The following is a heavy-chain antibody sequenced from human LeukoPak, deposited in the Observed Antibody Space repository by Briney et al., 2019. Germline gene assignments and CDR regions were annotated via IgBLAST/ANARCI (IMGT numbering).Heavy chain of an antibody. CDR2: IGDSGDTT. CDR3: AKGYYYYYGMDV. Sequence: GGSLRLSCAASGFTFSLFPMSWVRQAPGKGLEWVSSIGDSGDTTYYTDSVKGRFTVSRDKIKNTVDLQMSSLRAEDTAVYYCAKGYYYYYGMDVWGQGTTVTVSS. V-gene: IGHV3-23*01. CDR1: GFTFSLFP. J-gene: IGHJ6*02.